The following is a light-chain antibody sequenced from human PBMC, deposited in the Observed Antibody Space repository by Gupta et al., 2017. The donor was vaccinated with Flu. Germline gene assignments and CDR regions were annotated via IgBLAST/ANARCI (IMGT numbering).Light chain of an antibody. CDR2: STN. J-gene: IGLJ3*02. V-gene: IGLV8-61*01. Sequence: QTVVTQEPSFSVSPGGTVTLTCGLSSGSVSSSYYPSWYKQTPGQDPRTLSYSTNIRSSGVPDRGSGSILGDNDAINITGAQADDESYSDCVMYMGSGSAVFGGGTKVPVL. CDR1: SGSVSSSYY. CDR3: VMYMGSGSAV.